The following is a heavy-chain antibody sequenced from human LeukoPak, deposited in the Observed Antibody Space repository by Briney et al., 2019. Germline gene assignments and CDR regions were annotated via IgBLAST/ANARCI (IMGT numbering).Heavy chain of an antibody. CDR3: ARVGKREDIVLMVYPMGDFDY. V-gene: IGHV3-9*01. D-gene: IGHD2-8*01. CDR2: ISWNSGSI. J-gene: IGHJ4*02. Sequence: GRSLRLSCAASGFTFDDYAMHWVRQAPGKGLEWVSGISWNSGSIGYADSVKGRFTISRDNAKNSLYLQMNSLRAEDTALYYCARVGKREDIVLMVYPMGDFDYWGQGTLVTVSS. CDR1: GFTFDDYA.